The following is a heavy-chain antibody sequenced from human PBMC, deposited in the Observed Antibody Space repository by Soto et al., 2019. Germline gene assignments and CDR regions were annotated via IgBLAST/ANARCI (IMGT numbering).Heavy chain of an antibody. D-gene: IGHD3-3*01. CDR2: ISGSGGST. CDR1: GFTFSSYA. CDR3: AKAPYYDFWSGYFFDY. J-gene: IGHJ4*02. V-gene: IGHV3-23*01. Sequence: GGSLRLSCAASGFTFSSYAMSWVRQAPGKGLEWVSAISGSGGSTYYADSVKGRFTISRDNSKNTLYLQMNSLRVEDTAVYYCAKAPYYDFWSGYFFDYWGQGTLVTVAS.